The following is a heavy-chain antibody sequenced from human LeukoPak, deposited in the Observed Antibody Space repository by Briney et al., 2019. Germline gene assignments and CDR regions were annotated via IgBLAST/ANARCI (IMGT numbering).Heavy chain of an antibody. CDR3: ARSGGGYFDY. Sequence: GGSLRLSCAASGFTFGNFGMDWVRQAPGKGLEWVAAIWFDGTKTHYADSVKGRFTISRDNAKNTLYLQINSLRAEDTAVYYCARSGGGYFDYWGPGTLVTVSS. D-gene: IGHD1-14*01. V-gene: IGHV3-33*01. J-gene: IGHJ4*02. CDR2: IWFDGTKT. CDR1: GFTFGNFG.